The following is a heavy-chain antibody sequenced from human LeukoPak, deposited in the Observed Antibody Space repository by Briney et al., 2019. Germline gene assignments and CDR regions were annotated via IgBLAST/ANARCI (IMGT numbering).Heavy chain of an antibody. CDR3: VRDGEGVAISVNYWFDP. V-gene: IGHV1-8*01. J-gene: IGHJ5*02. Sequence: ASVKVSCKASGFTFTSYDINWVRQASGQGLEWMGWMNPNDGNTGYAQKFQGRVTMTRDTSISTAYMELRGLRSEDTAVYYCVRDGEGVAISVNYWFDPWGQGTLVTVSS. CDR2: MNPNDGNT. CDR1: GFTFTSYD. D-gene: IGHD3-10*01.